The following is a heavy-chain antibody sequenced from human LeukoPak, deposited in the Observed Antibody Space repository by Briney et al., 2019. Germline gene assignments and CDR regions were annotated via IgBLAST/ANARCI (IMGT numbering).Heavy chain of an antibody. CDR2: INSSSSNI. CDR3: ARDSSGGYDFDY. Sequence: EAGGSLRLSCAASGFTFSSYSMNWVRQAPGKGLEWVSSINSSSSNIDYADSVKGRFTISRDNAKNSLYLQMNSLRAEDTAVYYCARDSSGGYDFDYWGQGTLVTVSS. V-gene: IGHV3-21*01. D-gene: IGHD5-12*01. J-gene: IGHJ4*02. CDR1: GFTFSSYS.